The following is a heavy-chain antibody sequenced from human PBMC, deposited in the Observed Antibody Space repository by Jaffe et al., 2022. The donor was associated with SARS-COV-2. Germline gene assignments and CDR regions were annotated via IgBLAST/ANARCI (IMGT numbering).Heavy chain of an antibody. CDR1: GFTFGDFA. V-gene: IGHV3-9*01. D-gene: IGHD3-9*01. J-gene: IGHJ5*01. Sequence: EVQLVESGGGLVQPGWSLRLSCVGSGFTFGDFAMHWVRQVPGKGLEWVSGITWNGAFIGYADSVRGRFTISRDNAKNSLYLQMNSLRDEDSALYYCAKDIGVRAYFDWFSVDSWGQGIQVTVSS. CDR3: AKDIGVRAYFDWFSVDS. CDR2: ITWNGAFI.